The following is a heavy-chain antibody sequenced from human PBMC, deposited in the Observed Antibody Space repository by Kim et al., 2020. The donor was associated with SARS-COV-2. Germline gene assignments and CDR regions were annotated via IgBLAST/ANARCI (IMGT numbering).Heavy chain of an antibody. Sequence: GGSLRLSCAVSGFSVTNNYMSWVRQTPGKGLEWVSIIYSSGRTFYEDSVKGRFTISRDNSKNILYLEMTDLRPEDSALYYCAKDESGEYYFDYWGQGTLVTVSS. CDR1: GFSVTNNY. V-gene: IGHV3-66*01. CDR2: IYSSGRT. CDR3: AKDESGEYYFDY. D-gene: IGHD7-27*01. J-gene: IGHJ4*02.